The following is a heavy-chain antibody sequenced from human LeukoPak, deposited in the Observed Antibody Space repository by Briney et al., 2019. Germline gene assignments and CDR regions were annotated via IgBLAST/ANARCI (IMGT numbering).Heavy chain of an antibody. J-gene: IGHJ6*03. CDR1: GGSFSGYH. CDR3: ASGSPNYYNYYMDV. Sequence: SETLFLTCVVYGGSFSGYHWSWIRQSPGKGLEWIGEINHRGSTNYNPSLKRRVTMSLDTSKNQFSLKLSSVTAADTAVYYCASGSPNYYNYYMDVWGKGTTVTVSS. V-gene: IGHV4-34*01. CDR2: INHRGST.